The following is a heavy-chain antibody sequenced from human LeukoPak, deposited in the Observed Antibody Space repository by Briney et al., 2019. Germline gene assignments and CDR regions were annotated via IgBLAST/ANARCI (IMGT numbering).Heavy chain of an antibody. Sequence: SETLSLTCTVSGGSISSGGYYWSWIRQHPGKGLEWIGYIYYSGSTNYNPSLKSRVTISIDTSKNQFSLRLSSVTAADTAMYYCARGYDASLFIIAAKPEAFDYWGQGTLVTVSS. J-gene: IGHJ4*02. V-gene: IGHV4-61*08. D-gene: IGHD6-25*01. CDR3: ARGYDASLFIIAAKPEAFDY. CDR2: IYYSGST. CDR1: GGSISSGGYY.